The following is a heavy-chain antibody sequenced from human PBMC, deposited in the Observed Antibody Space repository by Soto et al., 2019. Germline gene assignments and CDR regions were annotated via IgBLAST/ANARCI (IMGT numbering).Heavy chain of an antibody. D-gene: IGHD2-15*01. CDR1: GFTFSDYW. V-gene: IGHV3-7*01. CDR2: IKRDGSEQ. Sequence: EVQLVESGGGLVQPGGSLRLSCAASGFTFSDYWMSWVRQAPGKGLEWVANIKRDGSEQYYVDSVKGRFAISRDNAKKSLSLQLNSLRAEDTAVYYCARAQYGGNDCWGQGTLVTVSS. J-gene: IGHJ4*02. CDR3: ARAQYGGNDC.